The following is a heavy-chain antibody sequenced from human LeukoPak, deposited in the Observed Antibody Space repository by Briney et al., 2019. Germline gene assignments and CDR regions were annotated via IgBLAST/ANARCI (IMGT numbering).Heavy chain of an antibody. V-gene: IGHV1-2*02. Sequence: ASVKVSCKASGYTFTCYYIHWVRQAPGQGLEWIGWINPNSGGTNYAQKFQGRVTMTRDTSISTAYMDLSRLRSDDTAVYYCARAVTARGFYYYMDIWGKGTTVTISS. CDR1: GYTFTCYY. CDR3: ARAVTARGFYYYMDI. D-gene: IGHD2-21*02. J-gene: IGHJ6*03. CDR2: INPNSGGT.